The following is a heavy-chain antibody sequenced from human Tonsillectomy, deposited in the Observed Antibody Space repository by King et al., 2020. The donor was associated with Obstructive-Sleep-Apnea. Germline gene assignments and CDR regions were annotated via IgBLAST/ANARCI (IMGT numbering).Heavy chain of an antibody. CDR2: ISSSSSYI. J-gene: IGHJ5*02. V-gene: IGHV3-21*01. CDR1: GFSFSSYS. Sequence: VQLVESGGGLVKPGGSLRLSCAASGFSFSSYSMNWVRQAPGKGLEWVLSISSSSSYIYYADSVEGRFTISRDNAKNSLYLQMNSLRAEDTAVYYCARDYGGNPDWFDPWGQGTLVTVSS. D-gene: IGHD4-23*01. CDR3: ARDYGGNPDWFDP.